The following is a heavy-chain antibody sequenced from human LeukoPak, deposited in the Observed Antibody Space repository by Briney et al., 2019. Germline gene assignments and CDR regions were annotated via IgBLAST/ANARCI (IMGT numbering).Heavy chain of an antibody. J-gene: IGHJ3*02. CDR2: IRYDGSNK. CDR1: WFTFSRYG. Sequence: GGSLRLSCAAWWFTFSRYGMHGVRQAPGKGLEWVAFIRYDGSNKYYADSVKGRFTISRDNSKHTLYLQMYSLTAEDTAVYHFVKGQYDSSGSDAFDIWGQGTMVTVSS. V-gene: IGHV3-30*02. CDR3: VKGQYDSSGSDAFDI. D-gene: IGHD3-22*01.